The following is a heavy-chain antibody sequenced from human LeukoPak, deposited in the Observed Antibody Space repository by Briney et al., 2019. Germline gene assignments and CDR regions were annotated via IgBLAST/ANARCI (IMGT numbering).Heavy chain of an antibody. CDR2: IYYSGST. CDR3: ARITAAAGAGGAFDI. D-gene: IGHD6-13*01. J-gene: IGHJ3*02. CDR1: GGSISSSSYY. V-gene: IGHV4-39*07. Sequence: SETLSLICTVSGGSISSSSYYWGWIRQPPGEGLEWIGSIYYSGSTYYNPSLKSRVTISVDTSKNQFSLKLSSVIAADTAVYYCARITAAAGAGGAFDIWGQGTMVTVSS.